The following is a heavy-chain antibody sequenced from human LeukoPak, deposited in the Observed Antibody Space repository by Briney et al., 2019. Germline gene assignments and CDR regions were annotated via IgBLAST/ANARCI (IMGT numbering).Heavy chain of an antibody. V-gene: IGHV3-21*01. CDR1: GFTFSSYN. Sequence: GGSLRLSCAASGFTFSSYNMNWVRQAPGKGLEWVSSIGGSGSYIFYADSVKGRFTISRDNAKNSLYLQMNSLRAEDTAVYYCARTYYYDRNDAFDIWGQGTMVTVSS. D-gene: IGHD3-22*01. CDR2: IGGSGSYI. J-gene: IGHJ3*02. CDR3: ARTYYYDRNDAFDI.